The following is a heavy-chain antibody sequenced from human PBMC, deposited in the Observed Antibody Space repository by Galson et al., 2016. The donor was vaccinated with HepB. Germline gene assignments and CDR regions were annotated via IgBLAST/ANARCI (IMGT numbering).Heavy chain of an antibody. J-gene: IGHJ4*02. Sequence: TLSLTCTVSGGSISGFYWSWIRQPAGKGLEWIGRIYTSGNTDYNPSPKSRVTMSVDTSKNQFSLKLRSVTAADTAVYYCARDVGSRSRRDDYWGQGTLVTVSS. CDR2: IYTSGNT. CDR3: ARDVGSRSRRDDY. D-gene: IGHD2-15*01. CDR1: GGSISGFY. V-gene: IGHV4-4*07.